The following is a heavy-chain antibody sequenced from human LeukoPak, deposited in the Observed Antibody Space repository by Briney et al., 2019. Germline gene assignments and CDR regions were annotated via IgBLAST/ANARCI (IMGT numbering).Heavy chain of an antibody. CDR2: ISSSSSTI. CDR1: GFTFSSYS. D-gene: IGHD2-15*01. J-gene: IGHJ6*02. CDR3: AREAGYCSGGSCYSTYGMDV. V-gene: IGHV3-48*04. Sequence: PGGSLRLSCAASGFTFSSYSMNWVRQAPGKGLEWVSYISSSSSTIYYADSVKGRFTISRDNAKNSLYLQMNSLRAEDTAVYYCAREAGYCSGGSCYSTYGMDVWGQGTTVTVSS.